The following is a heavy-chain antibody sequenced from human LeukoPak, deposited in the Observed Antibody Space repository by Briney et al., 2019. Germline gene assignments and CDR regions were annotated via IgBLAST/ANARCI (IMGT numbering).Heavy chain of an antibody. D-gene: IGHD4-11*01. CDR3: ATYFTVTEYYFDY. CDR2: INHSGST. V-gene: IGHV4-34*01. CDR1: GGSFSGCY. Sequence: SETLSLTCAVYGGSFSGCYWSWIRQPPGKGLEWIGEINHSGSTNYNPSLKSRVTISVDTSKNQFSLKLSSVTAADTAVYYCATYFTVTEYYFDYWGQGALVTVSS. J-gene: IGHJ4*02.